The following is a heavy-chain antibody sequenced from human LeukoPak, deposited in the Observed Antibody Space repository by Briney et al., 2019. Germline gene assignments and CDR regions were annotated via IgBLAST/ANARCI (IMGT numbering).Heavy chain of an antibody. V-gene: IGHV3-7*03. J-gene: IGHJ4*02. CDR3: ARKAAGWGVLDH. CDR1: GFMFETYW. CDR2: MKHDGSEE. D-gene: IGHD3-10*01. Sequence: PGGSLRLSCAASGFMFETYWMNWVRQVPGEGLEWVANMKHDGSEEYYVESVKGRFIISRDNTNKLLYLQMNSLRAEDTAIYCCARKAAGWGVLDHWGQGILVTVSS.